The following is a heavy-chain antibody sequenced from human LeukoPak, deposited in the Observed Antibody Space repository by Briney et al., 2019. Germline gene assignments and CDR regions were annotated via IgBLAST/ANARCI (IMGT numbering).Heavy chain of an antibody. J-gene: IGHJ4*02. V-gene: IGHV1-46*01. CDR2: INPSGGST. D-gene: IGHD6-6*01. CDR1: GYTFTSYY. CDR3: ARELSIAARKNYFDY. Sequence: ASVKVSCKASGYTFTSYYMHWVRQAPGQGLEWMGIINPSGGSTSYAQKLQGRVTMTRDTSTSTVYMELSSLRSEDTAVYYCARELSIAARKNYFDYWGQGALVTVSS.